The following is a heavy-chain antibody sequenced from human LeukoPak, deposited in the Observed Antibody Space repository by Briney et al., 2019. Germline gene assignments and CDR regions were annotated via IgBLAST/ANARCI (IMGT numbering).Heavy chain of an antibody. D-gene: IGHD3-22*01. CDR2: ISYDGSNK. Sequence: GRSLRLSCAASGFTFSSYAKHWVRQAPGKGLEWVAVISYDGSNKYYADSVKGRFTISRDNSKNTLYLQMNSLRAEDTAVYYCARTYYYDSSGYPDYWGQGTLVTVSS. CDR1: GFTFSSYA. V-gene: IGHV3-30-3*01. CDR3: ARTYYYDSSGYPDY. J-gene: IGHJ4*02.